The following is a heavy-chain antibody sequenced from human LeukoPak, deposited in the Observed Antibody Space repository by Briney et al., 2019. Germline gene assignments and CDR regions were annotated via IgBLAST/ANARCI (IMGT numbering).Heavy chain of an antibody. CDR1: GYSFSDYW. CDR3: ARHNGKARYTSSWYENGMDV. J-gene: IGHJ6*02. D-gene: IGHD6-13*01. V-gene: IGHV5-51*01. CDR2: IYPGDSDT. Sequence: GESLKISCKGSGYSFSDYWVGWVRQMPGKGLEWMGIIYPGDSDTRYRPSLQGQVTISADKSISTAYLQWSSLKASDTAMYYCARHNGKARYTSSWYENGMDVWGQGTLVTVSS.